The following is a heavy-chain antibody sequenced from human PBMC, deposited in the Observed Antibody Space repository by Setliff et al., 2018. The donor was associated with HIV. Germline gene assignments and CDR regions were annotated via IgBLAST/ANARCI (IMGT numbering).Heavy chain of an antibody. V-gene: IGHV3-7*03. Sequence: PGGSLRLSCVASGFTFSDYWMTWFRQASGKGLQWVANIKQDGSEKKYVDSVQGRFTISRDNAKNSLYLQMNSLRADDTAVYYCATGVGVGRYYYYYYMDVWGKGTTVTVSS. D-gene: IGHD3-3*01. J-gene: IGHJ6*03. CDR2: IKQDGSEK. CDR1: GFTFSDYW. CDR3: ATGVGVGRYYYYYYMDV.